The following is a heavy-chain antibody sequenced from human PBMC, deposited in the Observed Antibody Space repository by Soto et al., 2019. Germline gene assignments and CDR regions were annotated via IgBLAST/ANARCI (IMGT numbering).Heavy chain of an antibody. CDR2: ISAFSGKT. CDR1: RYTFTSHG. J-gene: IGHJ3*01. CDR3: ASLLTEGAPFPEDAFDL. Sequence: QIQLMQSGGDVKTPGASLKVSCTTSRYTFTSHGIAWVRQAPGQGLEWMGWISAFSGKTDDAQKFQGRVTMTADTTTSTVHMKLRSLRSDDTGVYYCASLLTEGAPFPEDAFDLWGPGTKVTVSS. D-gene: IGHD3-9*01. V-gene: IGHV1-18*01.